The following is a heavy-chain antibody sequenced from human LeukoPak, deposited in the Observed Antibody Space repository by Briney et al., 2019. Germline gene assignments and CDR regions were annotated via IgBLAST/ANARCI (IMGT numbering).Heavy chain of an antibody. V-gene: IGHV3-23*01. Sequence: PGGSLRLSCAASGFTFSNYAMSWVRQAPGKGLEWVTGISGSGGSTFYADSVKGRFTISRDNSKNTLYLQMDSLRAEDTALYYCARTLAAARIQRTTYYYGMDVWGQGTTVTVSS. CDR3: ARTLAAARIQRTTYYYGMDV. CDR1: GFTFSNYA. D-gene: IGHD6-13*01. CDR2: ISGSGGST. J-gene: IGHJ6*02.